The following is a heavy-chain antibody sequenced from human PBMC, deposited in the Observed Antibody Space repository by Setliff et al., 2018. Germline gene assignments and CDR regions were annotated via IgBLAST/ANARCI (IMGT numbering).Heavy chain of an antibody. Sequence: LSLTCAVSGYSISSGYYWGWIRQPPGKGLEWIGSIYHSGSTYYNPSLKSRVTISVDTSKNQFSLKPSSVTAADTAVYYCAREWVVHPKYNWFDPWGQGTLVTVSS. D-gene: IGHD2-15*01. J-gene: IGHJ5*02. CDR2: IYHSGST. CDR3: AREWVVHPKYNWFDP. V-gene: IGHV4-38-2*02. CDR1: GYSISSGYY.